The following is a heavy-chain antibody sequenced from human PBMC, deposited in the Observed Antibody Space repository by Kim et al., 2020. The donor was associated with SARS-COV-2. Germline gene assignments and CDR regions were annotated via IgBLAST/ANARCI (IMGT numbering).Heavy chain of an antibody. CDR2: INTNTGNP. D-gene: IGHD3-3*01. J-gene: IGHJ4*02. V-gene: IGHV7-4-1*02. CDR3: ASSYYDFWSGPADH. Sequence: ASVKVSCKASGYTFTSYAMNWVRQAPGQGLEWMGWINTNTGNPTYAQGFTGRFVFSLDTSVSTAYLQISSLKAEDTAVYYCASSYYDFWSGPADHWGQGTLVTVSS. CDR1: GYTFTSYA.